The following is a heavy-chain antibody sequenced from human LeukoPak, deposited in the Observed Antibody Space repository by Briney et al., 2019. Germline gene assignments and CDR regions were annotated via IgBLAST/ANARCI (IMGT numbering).Heavy chain of an antibody. Sequence: GGSLRLSCAASGFTFSSYNMNWVRQAPGKGLEWVSSISSTSSYIYYADSVRGRFTISRDNAKNSLYLQMSSLRAEDTAVYYCGRVVVGYCSSTSFYSLDPWGQGTLVTVSS. CDR2: ISSTSSYI. CDR3: GRVVVGYCSSTSFYSLDP. J-gene: IGHJ5*02. V-gene: IGHV3-21*01. D-gene: IGHD2-2*01. CDR1: GFTFSSYN.